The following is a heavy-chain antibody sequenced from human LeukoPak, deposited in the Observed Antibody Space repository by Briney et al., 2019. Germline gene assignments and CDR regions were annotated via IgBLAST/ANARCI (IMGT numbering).Heavy chain of an antibody. D-gene: IGHD1-26*01. CDR3: AKGGTYGGGADY. Sequence: SETLSLTCTVSGGSISSYYWSWIRQPPGKGLEWIGYIYYSGRSTYYNPSLKSRVTISIDTSNNQVSLRLSSVTAADTAVYYCAKGGTYGGGADYWGQGTLVTVSS. V-gene: IGHV4-59*01. CDR2: IYYSGRST. J-gene: IGHJ4*02. CDR1: GGSISSYY.